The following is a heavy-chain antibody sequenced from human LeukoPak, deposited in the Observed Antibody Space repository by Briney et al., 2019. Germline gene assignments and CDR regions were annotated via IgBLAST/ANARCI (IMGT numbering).Heavy chain of an antibody. J-gene: IGHJ4*02. Sequence: GGSLRLSCAASGFTFSSYAMSWVRQAPGKGLEWVSAISGSGGSTYYADSVKGRFTISRDNAKNSLYLQMNSLRAEDTAVYYCAREGLGEEGGSGWYGYWGQGTLVTVSS. V-gene: IGHV3-23*01. CDR2: ISGSGGST. D-gene: IGHD6-19*01. CDR3: AREGLGEEGGSGWYGY. CDR1: GFTFSSYA.